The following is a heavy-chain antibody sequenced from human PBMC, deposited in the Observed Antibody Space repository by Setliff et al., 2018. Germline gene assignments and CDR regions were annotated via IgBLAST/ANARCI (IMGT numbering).Heavy chain of an antibody. Sequence: LRLSCAASGFTFRNYGMHWVRQAPGKGPEWVAVIWFDGGNEFYADSVRGRFTIPRDNSKNMLYLQMDSLRVEDTAVYYCAKDQGTGYCSGGSCYLFEHWGQGVQVTVSS. D-gene: IGHD2-15*01. J-gene: IGHJ4*02. CDR3: AKDQGTGYCSGGSCYLFEH. CDR1: GFTFRNYG. CDR2: IWFDGGNE. V-gene: IGHV3-33*03.